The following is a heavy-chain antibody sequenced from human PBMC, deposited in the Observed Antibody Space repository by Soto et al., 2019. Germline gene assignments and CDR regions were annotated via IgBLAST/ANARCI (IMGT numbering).Heavy chain of an antibody. CDR3: ARHIAVSGTRGFDH. V-gene: IGHV4-4*02. J-gene: IGHJ4*02. CDR2: IFHTGSA. CDR1: GGSITSNW. Sequence: QVQLQESGPGLMKPSGTLSLTCAVSGGSITSNWWSWVRQPPGKGLEWIAEIFHTGSANYNPSLMGRLSISMDESRNHLSLNLSSVTAADTAVYYCARHIAVSGTRGFDHWGQGTLVTVSS. D-gene: IGHD2-21*01.